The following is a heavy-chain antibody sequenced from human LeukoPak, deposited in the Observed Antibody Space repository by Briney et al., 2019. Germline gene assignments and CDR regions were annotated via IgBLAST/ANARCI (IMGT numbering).Heavy chain of an antibody. CDR1: GGSTSNYY. J-gene: IGHJ4*02. CDR3: ARGSGYSYGYPLDY. Sequence: SETLSLTCNVSGGSTSNYYWSWIRQPAGKGLEWIGRIYTSGSTNYNPSLKSRVTMSVDTSKNQFTLNLSSVTAADTAVYYCARGSGYSYGYPLDYWGQGTLVTVSS. D-gene: IGHD5-18*01. CDR2: IYTSGST. V-gene: IGHV4-4*07.